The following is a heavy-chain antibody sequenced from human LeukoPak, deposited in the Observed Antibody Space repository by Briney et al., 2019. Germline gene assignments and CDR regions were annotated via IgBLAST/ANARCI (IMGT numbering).Heavy chain of an antibody. D-gene: IGHD6-19*01. V-gene: IGHV4-4*02. CDR1: GGSISSSNW. Sequence: PSETLSLTCAVSGGSISSSNWWSWVRQPPGKGLEWIGEIYHSGSTNYNPSLKSRVTISVDTSKNQFSLKLSSVTAADTAVYYCARGPFRRAPYIAVAGRFDYWGQGTLVTVSS. CDR2: IYHSGST. CDR3: ARGPFRRAPYIAVAGRFDY. J-gene: IGHJ4*02.